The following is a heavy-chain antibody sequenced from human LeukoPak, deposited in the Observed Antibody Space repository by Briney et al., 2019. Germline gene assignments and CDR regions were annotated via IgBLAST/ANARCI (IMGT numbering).Heavy chain of an antibody. Sequence: SETLPLTCAVYGGSFNGYYWSWIRQPPGKGLEWIGEINHSGSTNYNPSLKSRVTISVDTSKNQFSLKLSSVTAADTAVYYCARGGYDSNFDIWGQGTMVTVSS. D-gene: IGHD3-22*01. CDR3: ARGGYDSNFDI. CDR1: GGSFNGYY. CDR2: INHSGST. V-gene: IGHV4-34*01. J-gene: IGHJ3*02.